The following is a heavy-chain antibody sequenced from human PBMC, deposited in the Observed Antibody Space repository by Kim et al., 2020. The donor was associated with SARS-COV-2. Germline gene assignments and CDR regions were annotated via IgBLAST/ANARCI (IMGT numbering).Heavy chain of an antibody. CDR3: ARGGGRVAGAGMDY. J-gene: IGHJ4*02. V-gene: IGHV3-33*01. Sequence: ADSVKGRFTISRDNSKNTLYLQMNSLRAEDTAVYYCARGGGRVAGAGMDYWGQGTLVTVSS. D-gene: IGHD6-19*01.